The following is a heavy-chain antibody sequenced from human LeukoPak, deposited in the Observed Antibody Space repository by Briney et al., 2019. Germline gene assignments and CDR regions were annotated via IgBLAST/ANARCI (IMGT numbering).Heavy chain of an antibody. Sequence: QPGGSLRLSCVASDFTFCFYWMTWVRQAPGKGLEWLANILPDGSQKYYVDSVKGRFTISRDNPKNSLYLQINNLRAEDTAVYYCARNRPNYGDYYGMDVWGQGTTVTVSS. CDR2: ILPDGSQK. V-gene: IGHV3-7*01. CDR3: ARNRPNYGDYYGMDV. D-gene: IGHD4-17*01. J-gene: IGHJ6*02. CDR1: DFTFCFYW.